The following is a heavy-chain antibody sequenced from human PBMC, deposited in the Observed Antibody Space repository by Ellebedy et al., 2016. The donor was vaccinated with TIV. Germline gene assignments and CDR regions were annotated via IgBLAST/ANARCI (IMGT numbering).Heavy chain of an antibody. D-gene: IGHD6-19*01. J-gene: IGHJ4*02. V-gene: IGHV4-34*01. Sequence: SETLSLTCGVYGGSFSGYYWSWVRQPTGKGLEWIGEVNQRGRTNYHPSLKSRVTLSVDTSKNQFSLRLSSVTAADTAVYYCAAGRSGWYYFDYWGQGTLVTVSS. CDR1: GGSFSGYY. CDR3: AAGRSGWYYFDY. CDR2: VNQRGRT.